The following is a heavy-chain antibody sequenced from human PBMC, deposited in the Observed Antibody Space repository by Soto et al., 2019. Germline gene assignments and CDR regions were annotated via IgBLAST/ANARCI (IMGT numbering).Heavy chain of an antibody. CDR1: GGSVSSNSYY. Sequence: PSETLSLTCTVSGGSVSSNSYYWSWIRQSPGKGLEWLGYIYYSGSTSYNPSLKSRATISVDTSKNQFSLNLYSVTAADTAVYYCARQWLQNTYYYSGIDVWAQGTTVTVSS. J-gene: IGHJ6*02. V-gene: IGHV4-61*01. D-gene: IGHD6-19*01. CDR3: ARQWLQNTYYYSGIDV. CDR2: IYYSGST.